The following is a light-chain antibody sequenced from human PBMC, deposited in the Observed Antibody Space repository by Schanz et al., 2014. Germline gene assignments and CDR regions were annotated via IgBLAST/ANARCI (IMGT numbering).Light chain of an antibody. CDR3: QQYDTSPRT. CDR2: GAS. J-gene: IGKJ1*01. Sequence: EIVLTQSPGTLSLSPGERATLSCRASQSVSSSYLAWYQQKPGQAPRLLIYGASTRATGIPAKFSGSGSGXXFTLTITRLQPXXXXXXYCQQYDTSPRTFRPGTKVEFK. CDR1: QSVSSSY. V-gene: IGKV3-20*01.